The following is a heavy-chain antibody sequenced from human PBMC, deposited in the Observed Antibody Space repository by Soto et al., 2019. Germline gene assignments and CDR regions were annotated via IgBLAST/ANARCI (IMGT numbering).Heavy chain of an antibody. Sequence: VGSLRLSCAASGFTFSSYDMHWVRQATGKGLEWVSAIGTAGDTYYPGSVKGRFTISRENAKNSLYLQMNSLRAGDTAVYYCARVPRKGYYYYYGMDVWGQGTTVTVSS. V-gene: IGHV3-13*01. CDR2: IGTAGDT. J-gene: IGHJ6*02. CDR3: ARVPRKGYYYYYGMDV. CDR1: GFTFSSYD.